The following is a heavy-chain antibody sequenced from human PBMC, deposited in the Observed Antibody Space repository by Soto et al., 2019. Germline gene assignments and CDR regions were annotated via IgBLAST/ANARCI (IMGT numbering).Heavy chain of an antibody. CDR1: GFTFSNAW. CDR2: IKSKTDGGTT. J-gene: IGHJ4*01. Sequence: PGGSLRLSCAASGFTFSNAWMNWVRQAPGKGLEWVGRIKSKTDGGTTDYAAPVKGRFAISRDDSNNMVYLQMNSLKIEDTAVYYCTTDSYSTIIIVRFDYWGHGTLVTVSS. V-gene: IGHV3-15*07. D-gene: IGHD3-22*01. CDR3: TTDSYSTIIIVRFDY.